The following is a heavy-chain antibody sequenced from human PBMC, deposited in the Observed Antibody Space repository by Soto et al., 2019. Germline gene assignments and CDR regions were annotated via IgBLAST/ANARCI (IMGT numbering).Heavy chain of an antibody. D-gene: IGHD6-19*01. CDR3: ASGVHYSSGWEGSDY. V-gene: IGHV1-69*02. CDR1: GGTFSSYT. Sequence: QVQLVQSGAEVKKPGSSVKVSCKASGGTFSSYTISWVRQAPGHGLEWMGRIIPILGIANYAQKFQGRVTITADKSTSTAYMELSSLRSEDTAVYYCASGVHYSSGWEGSDYWGQGNLVTVSS. J-gene: IGHJ4*02. CDR2: IIPILGIA.